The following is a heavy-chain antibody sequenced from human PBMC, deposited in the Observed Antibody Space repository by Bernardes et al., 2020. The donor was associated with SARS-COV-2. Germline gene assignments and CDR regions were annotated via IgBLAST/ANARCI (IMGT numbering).Heavy chain of an antibody. Sequence: SETLSLTCAVYGGSLSGYYWNWIRQPPGKWLEWIGEINYSGSTNYNPSLKSRVTISVDTSKNQFSLKLSSVTAADTAVYYCARAVWGTWYFDLWSRGTLVTGS. D-gene: IGHD3-16*01. CDR1: GGSLSGYY. CDR2: INYSGST. V-gene: IGHV4-34*01. CDR3: ARAVWGTWYFDL. J-gene: IGHJ2*01.